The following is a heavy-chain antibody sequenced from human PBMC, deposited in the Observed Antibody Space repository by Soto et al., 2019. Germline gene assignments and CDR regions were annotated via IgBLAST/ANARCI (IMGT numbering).Heavy chain of an antibody. V-gene: IGHV1-69*01. J-gene: IGHJ6*02. CDR3: ARARLSNGDPNIYFFYGLDV. Sequence: QVQLVQSGAEVKRPGSSVKVSCKASGDMFRNSAFTWVRQAPGQGLAWMGVIIPLFRKTNVAQNFQGRVTFTADESTSSLYMEASSLTSEDTDVYYCARARLSNGDPNIYFFYGLDVWGQGTTITVPS. CDR2: IIPLFRKT. CDR1: GDMFRNSA. D-gene: IGHD3-10*01.